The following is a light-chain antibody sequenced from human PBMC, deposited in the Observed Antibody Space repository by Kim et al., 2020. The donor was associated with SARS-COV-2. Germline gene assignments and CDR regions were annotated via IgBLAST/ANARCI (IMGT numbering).Light chain of an antibody. CDR3: QASDSRV. CDR1: KLGDKY. V-gene: IGLV3-1*01. CDR2: QDS. J-gene: IGLJ2*01. Sequence: SYELTQPPSVSVSPGQTASITCSGDKLGDKYACWYQQKPGQSPVLVIYQDSKRPSGIPERFSGSNSGNTATLTISGTQAMDEADYYCQASDSRVFGGWT.